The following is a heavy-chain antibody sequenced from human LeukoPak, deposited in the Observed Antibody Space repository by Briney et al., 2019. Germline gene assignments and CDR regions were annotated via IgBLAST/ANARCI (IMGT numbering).Heavy chain of an antibody. V-gene: IGHV3-23*01. CDR3: AKLERYSSSSDY. D-gene: IGHD6-6*01. CDR2: ISGSGGST. J-gene: IGHJ4*02. Sequence: PGGSLRLSCAASGFTFSSYAMSWVRQAPGKGLEWVSAISGSGGSTYYTDSVKGRFTISRDNSKNTLYLQMNSLRAEDTAVYYCAKLERYSSSSDYWGQGTLVTVSS. CDR1: GFTFSSYA.